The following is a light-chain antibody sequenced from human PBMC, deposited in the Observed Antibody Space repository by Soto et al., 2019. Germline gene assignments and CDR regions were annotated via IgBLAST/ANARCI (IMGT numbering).Light chain of an antibody. J-gene: IGKJ1*01. CDR1: QSVSSN. CDR2: GAS. CDR3: QHYDNWPRT. V-gene: IGKV3-15*01. Sequence: EIVMTQSPATLSVSPGEKATLSCRASQSVSSNLAWYQQKGGQTPRLLIYGASTRATGIPARFSGSVSGTEFTLAISSLQSEDFAVYYCQHYDNWPRTFGQGTKVDIK.